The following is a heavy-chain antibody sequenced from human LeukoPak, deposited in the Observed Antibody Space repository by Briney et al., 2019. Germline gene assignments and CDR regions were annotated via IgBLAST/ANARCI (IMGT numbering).Heavy chain of an antibody. CDR3: ARDDGWLQRVFDY. CDR1: GGTFSSYA. V-gene: IGHV1-69*13. Sequence: ASVKVSCKASGGTFSSYAISWVRQAPGQGLEWMGGIIPIFGTANYAQKFQGRVTITADESTSTAYMELSSLRSEDTAVYYCARDDGWLQRVFDYWGQGTLVTVSS. J-gene: IGHJ4*02. D-gene: IGHD5-24*01. CDR2: IIPIFGTA.